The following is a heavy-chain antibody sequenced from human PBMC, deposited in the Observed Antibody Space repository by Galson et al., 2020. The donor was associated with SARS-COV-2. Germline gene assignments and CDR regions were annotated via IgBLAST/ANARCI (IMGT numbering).Heavy chain of an antibody. CDR2: VNPKSGNT. J-gene: IGHJ4*02. Sequence: GASVKVSCTASGYTFTNYDINWVRQSTGQGLEWMGWVNPKSGNTGYAQKFQGRVTMTRNISGSTVYMELSSLSSEDTAVYYCARMYYYDSSAYSASRASDYWGQGTLVTVSS. D-gene: IGHD3-22*01. V-gene: IGHV1-8*01. CDR1: GYTFTNYD. CDR3: ARMYYYDSSAYSASRASDY.